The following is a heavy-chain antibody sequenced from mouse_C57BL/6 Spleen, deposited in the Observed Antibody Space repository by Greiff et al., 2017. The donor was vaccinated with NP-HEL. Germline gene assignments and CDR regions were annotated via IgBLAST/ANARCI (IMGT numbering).Heavy chain of an antibody. V-gene: IGHV3-6*01. CDR1: GYSITSGYY. Sequence: EVKLVESGPGLVKPSQSLSLTCSVTGYSITSGYYWNWIRQFPGNKLEWMGYISYDGSNNYNPSLKNRISITRDTSKNQFFLKLNSVTTEDTATYYCARGPSLDVWGTGTTVTVSS. J-gene: IGHJ1*03. CDR2: ISYDGSN. CDR3: ARGPSLDV.